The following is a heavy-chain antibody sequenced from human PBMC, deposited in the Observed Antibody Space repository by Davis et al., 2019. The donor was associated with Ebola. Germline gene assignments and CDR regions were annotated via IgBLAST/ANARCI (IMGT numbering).Heavy chain of an antibody. Sequence: PSETLSLTCAISGDSVSSGGWNWIRQSPSRGLEWLGRTYFSSKWYHDYAVSVKSRITINPDTSKNQFSLLLNSVTPEDTAIYYCARGWFRSGMDVWGQGTTITVSS. J-gene: IGHJ6*02. CDR3: ARGWFRSGMDV. D-gene: IGHD6-19*01. CDR2: TYFSSKWYH. CDR1: GDSVSSGG. V-gene: IGHV6-1*01.